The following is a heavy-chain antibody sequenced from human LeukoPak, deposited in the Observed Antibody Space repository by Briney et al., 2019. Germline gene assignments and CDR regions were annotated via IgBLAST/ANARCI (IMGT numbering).Heavy chain of an antibody. CDR1: GFTFRIYA. D-gene: IGHD3-22*01. CDR3: AELGITMIWGV. CDR2: IRRSGSNI. J-gene: IGHJ6*04. Sequence: GGSLRLSCAASGFTFRIYAMSWVRQARGKGGEGVSAIRRSGSNIYYADSLNALFTISRDNAKNSLYLQMNSLRAEDTAVYYCAELGITMIWGVWGKGTTVTISS. V-gene: IGHV3-21*01.